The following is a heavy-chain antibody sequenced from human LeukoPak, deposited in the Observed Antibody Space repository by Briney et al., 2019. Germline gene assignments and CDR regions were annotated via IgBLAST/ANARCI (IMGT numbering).Heavy chain of an antibody. CDR1: GFSFSSYS. CDR3: ARSSSYSSSTYYYYYYYMDV. CDR2: ISSSSYT. V-gene: IGHV3-21*01. D-gene: IGHD6-6*01. Sequence: GGSLRLSCAASGFSFSSYSMNWVRQAPGKGLEWVSSISSSSYTYYADSVKGRFTISRDNAKNSLYLQMNSLRAEDTAVYYCARSSSYSSSTYYYYYYYMDVWGKGTTVTVSS. J-gene: IGHJ6*03.